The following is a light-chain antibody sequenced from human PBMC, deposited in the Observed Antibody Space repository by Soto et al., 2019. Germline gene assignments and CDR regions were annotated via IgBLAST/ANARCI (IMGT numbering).Light chain of an antibody. J-gene: IGKJ2*01. CDR1: QSVSGSY. CDR3: QQYGSSPVT. V-gene: IGKV3-20*01. CDR2: VAS. Sequence: EIVLTQSPGTLSLSPGERATLSCRASQSVSGSYLAWYQQKPGQAPRLLIYVASSRATGIPDRFSGSGSGTDFTLTIRRLEPGDFAVYYCQQYGSSPVTFGQGTKLEIK.